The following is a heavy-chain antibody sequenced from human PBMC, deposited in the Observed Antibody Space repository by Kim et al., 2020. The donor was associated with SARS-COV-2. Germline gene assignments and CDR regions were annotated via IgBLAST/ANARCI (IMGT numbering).Heavy chain of an antibody. V-gene: IGHV3-11*06. Sequence: KGRFPISRDNAKNSLYRQMNSLRAEDTAVYYCARDRVVVVPADYYYGMDVWGQGTTVTVSS. J-gene: IGHJ6*02. D-gene: IGHD2-2*01. CDR3: ARDRVVVVPADYYYGMDV.